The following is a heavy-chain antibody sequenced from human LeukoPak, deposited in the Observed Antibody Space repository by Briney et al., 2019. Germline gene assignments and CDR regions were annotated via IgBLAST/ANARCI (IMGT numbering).Heavy chain of an antibody. J-gene: IGHJ4*02. CDR1: GGTFSSYD. Sequence: ASVKVSCKASGGTFSSYDISWVRQAPGQGLEWMGGIIPMFGAAKYAQKFQGRVTITADKSTSTAYMELSSLRSEDTAVYYCASGRTDIVVVPATLRNYYFDYWGQGTLVTVSS. CDR2: IIPMFGAA. V-gene: IGHV1-69*06. D-gene: IGHD2-2*01. CDR3: ASGRTDIVVVPATLRNYYFDY.